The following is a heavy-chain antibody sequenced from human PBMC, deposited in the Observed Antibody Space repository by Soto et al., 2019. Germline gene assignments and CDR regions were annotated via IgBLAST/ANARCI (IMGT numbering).Heavy chain of an antibody. J-gene: IGHJ5*02. CDR3: ARDEEP. V-gene: IGHV3-33*01. CDR1: GVTFSSYA. Sequence: QVQLVESGGGVVQPGRSLRLSCAASGVTFSSYAMHWVGQAPGKGLEWVAVIWSDGSKKYYGDSVKGRFTISRDNSKNTLYLQMNSLKVEDTAVYYCARDEEPWGQGTLVIVSS. CDR2: IWSDGSKK.